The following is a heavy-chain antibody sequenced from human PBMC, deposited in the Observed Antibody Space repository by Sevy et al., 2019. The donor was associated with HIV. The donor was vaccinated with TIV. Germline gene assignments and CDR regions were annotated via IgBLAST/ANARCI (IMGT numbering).Heavy chain of an antibody. Sequence: GSLRLSCAASGFTVSINYMSWVRQAPGKGLEWVSVIYSGGSTYYADSVKGRFTISRDNSKNTLYLQMNSLRAEDTAVYYCAREGKYLGPSGMDVWGQGTTVTVSS. CDR2: IYSGGST. J-gene: IGHJ6*02. D-gene: IGHD3-10*01. CDR3: AREGKYLGPSGMDV. CDR1: GFTVSINY. V-gene: IGHV3-53*01.